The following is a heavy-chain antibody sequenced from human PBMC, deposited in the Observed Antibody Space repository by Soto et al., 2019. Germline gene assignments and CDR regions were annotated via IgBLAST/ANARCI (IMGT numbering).Heavy chain of an antibody. J-gene: IGHJ5*02. Sequence: SETLSLTCSVSGAALNSGNYYWSWIRQVPGKGLEWIGHIYVTGAVDYNPSLRDRITISQDTSERQFSMNLRLVTAADTAVYYCARLRIATNNYKWFDPWGQGTMVTASS. D-gene: IGHD2-21*01. CDR3: ARLRIATNNYKWFDP. CDR2: IYVTGAV. CDR1: GAALNSGNYY. V-gene: IGHV4-31*03.